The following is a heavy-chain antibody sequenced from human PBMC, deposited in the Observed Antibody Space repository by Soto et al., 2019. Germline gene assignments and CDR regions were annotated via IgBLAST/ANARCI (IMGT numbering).Heavy chain of an antibody. J-gene: IGHJ4*02. CDR1: GFAFNNYG. CDR3: AREDSIIIPAVSDF. D-gene: IGHD2-2*01. Sequence: GGSLRLSCTVSGFAFNNYGINWVRQAPGKGLEWVSSISKSDYTYYSDSVKGRFTISRDNAKNSVSLQMNTLRVEDTAVYYRAREDSIIIPAVSDFWGQGTLVTVSS. V-gene: IGHV3-21*01. CDR2: ISKSDYT.